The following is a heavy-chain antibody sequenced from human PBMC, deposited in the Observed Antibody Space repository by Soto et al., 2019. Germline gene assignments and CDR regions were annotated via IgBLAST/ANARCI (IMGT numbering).Heavy chain of an antibody. CDR1: GGSISSYY. CDR2: IYYSGST. D-gene: IGHD2-2*01. V-gene: IGHV4-59*01. J-gene: IGHJ2*01. Sequence: TLSLTCTVSGGSISSYYWSWIRQPPGKGLEWIGYIYYSGSTNYNPSLKSRVTISVDTSKNQFSLKLSSVTAADTAVYYCAKRASGSSNWYFDLWGRGTLVTVSS. CDR3: AKRASGSSNWYFDL.